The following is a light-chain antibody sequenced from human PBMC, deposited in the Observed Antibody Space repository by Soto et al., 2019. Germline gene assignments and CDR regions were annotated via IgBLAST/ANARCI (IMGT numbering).Light chain of an antibody. Sequence: EIVMTQSPSTLSVSPGDGATLSCRASQSVDSNLAWYQQKPGQTPRLLIYGASTRPTGIPARFTGGGSGTEFPLTIISLQSEASAVYYCQQYTDWPLTLGGGTKVDLK. V-gene: IGKV3D-15*01. CDR1: QSVDSN. J-gene: IGKJ4*01. CDR2: GAS. CDR3: QQYTDWPLT.